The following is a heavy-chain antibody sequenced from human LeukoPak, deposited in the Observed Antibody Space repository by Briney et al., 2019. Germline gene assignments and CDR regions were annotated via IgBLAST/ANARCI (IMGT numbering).Heavy chain of an antibody. CDR1: GSTFDDYG. Sequence: GGSLRLSCAASGSTFDDYGMSWVRQAPGKGLEWVAHIKQNGSEKFYVDSVKGRFIISRDNAKNSLYLQMNSLRAEDTAVYYCARGVQVVRAFDIWGQGTMVTVSS. J-gene: IGHJ3*02. CDR2: IKQNGSEK. D-gene: IGHD6-6*01. CDR3: ARGVQVVRAFDI. V-gene: IGHV3-7*01.